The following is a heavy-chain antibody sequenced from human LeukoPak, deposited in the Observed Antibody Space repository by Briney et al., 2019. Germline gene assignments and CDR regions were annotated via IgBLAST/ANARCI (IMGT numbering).Heavy chain of an antibody. J-gene: IGHJ4*02. CDR2: IIPIFGTA. CDR1: GGTFSSYA. D-gene: IGHD2-15*01. CDR3: ARGSVGYSSGGSCYSANDY. V-gene: IGHV1-69*13. Sequence: GASVKVSCKASGGTFSSYAISWVRQAPGQGLEWMGGIIPIFGTANYAQKFQGRVTITADESTSTAYMELSSLRSEDTAVYYCARGSVGYSSGGSCYSANDYWGQGTLVTVSS.